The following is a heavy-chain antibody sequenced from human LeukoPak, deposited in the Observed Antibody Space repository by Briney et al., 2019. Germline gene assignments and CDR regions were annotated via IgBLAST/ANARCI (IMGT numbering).Heavy chain of an antibody. D-gene: IGHD6-19*01. V-gene: IGHV3-30*02. J-gene: IGHJ1*01. Sequence: GGSLRLSCAASGFTFSSYGMHWVRQAPGKGLEWVAFIRYDGSNKYYADSVKGRFTISRDNSKNTLYLQMNSLRAEDTAVYYCAKEDLYSSGPFQHWGQGTLVTVSS. CDR2: IRYDGSNK. CDR1: GFTFSSYG. CDR3: AKEDLYSSGPFQH.